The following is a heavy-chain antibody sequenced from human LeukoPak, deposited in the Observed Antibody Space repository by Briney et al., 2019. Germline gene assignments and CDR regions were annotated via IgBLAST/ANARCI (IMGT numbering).Heavy chain of an antibody. CDR1: GGPFSSYA. V-gene: IGHV1-69*05. CDR3: ARDVSGYDPDTRFDY. D-gene: IGHD5-12*01. Sequence: SVKVSFKASGGPFSSYAISWVRQAPGQGLEWMGRIIPIFGTANYAQKFQGRVTITTDESTSTAYMELSSLRSEDTAVYYCARDVSGYDPDTRFDYWGQGTLVTVSS. J-gene: IGHJ4*02. CDR2: IIPIFGTA.